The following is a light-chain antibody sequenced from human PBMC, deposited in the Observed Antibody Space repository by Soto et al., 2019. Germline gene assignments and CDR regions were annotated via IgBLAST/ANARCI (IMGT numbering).Light chain of an antibody. J-gene: IGLJ1*01. V-gene: IGLV2-23*01. CDR3: CSYAGSSTYV. CDR1: SSDVGTYNL. CDR2: EGS. Sequence: QSALTQPASGSGSPGQSSTISCTGTSSDVGTYNLVSWYQQYPGKAPKLMIYEGSKRPSGVSNRFSGSKSGNTASLTISGLQAEDEADYYCCSYAGSSTYVFGSGTKLTVL.